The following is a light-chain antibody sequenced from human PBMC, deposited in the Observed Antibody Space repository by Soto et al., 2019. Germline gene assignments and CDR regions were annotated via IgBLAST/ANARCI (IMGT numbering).Light chain of an antibody. CDR3: CSYAGSYTYV. CDR2: DVT. Sequence: QSALTQPRSVSGSPGQSVTNSCTGTSSDVGDYNFVSWYQQHPGKAPKLVIYDVTKRPSGVPDRFSGSKSGNTASLTISGLQADDEADFYCCSYAGSYTYVFGTGTKLTVL. CDR1: SSDVGDYNF. J-gene: IGLJ1*01. V-gene: IGLV2-11*01.